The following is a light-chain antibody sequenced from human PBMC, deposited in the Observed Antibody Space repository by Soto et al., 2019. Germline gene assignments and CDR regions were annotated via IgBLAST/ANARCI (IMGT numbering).Light chain of an antibody. J-gene: IGKJ1*01. V-gene: IGKV3-11*01. CDR3: QQYNNWWT. CDR2: DAS. CDR1: QNISSY. Sequence: EIVLTQSPATLSLSPAEGGKFXGRASQNISSYLAWYQQKPGQAPRLLIFDASNRATDIPARFGGSGSGTDFTLTISSLQSEDFGVYYCQQYNNWWTFGQGTRVDNK.